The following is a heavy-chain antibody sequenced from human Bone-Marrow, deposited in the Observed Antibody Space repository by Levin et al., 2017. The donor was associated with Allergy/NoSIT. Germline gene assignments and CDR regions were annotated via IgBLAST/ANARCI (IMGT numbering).Heavy chain of an antibody. CDR2: IYYSGST. Sequence: SETLSLTCTVSGGSISSGNYYWTWIRQHPGTGLEWIGYIYYSGSTYYNPSLKSRVTISVDTSKNQFSLNLYSVTAADTAVYYCARWVVGASNWFDPWGQGTLVTVSS. V-gene: IGHV4-31*03. CDR1: GGSISSGNYY. J-gene: IGHJ5*02. CDR3: ARWVVGASNWFDP. D-gene: IGHD2-15*01.